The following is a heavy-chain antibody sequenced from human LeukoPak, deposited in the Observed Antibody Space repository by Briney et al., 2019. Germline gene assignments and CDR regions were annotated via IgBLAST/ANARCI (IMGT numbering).Heavy chain of an antibody. V-gene: IGHV3-23*01. CDR1: GFTFSSYA. D-gene: IGHD3/OR15-3a*01. CDR2: ISGSGGST. Sequence: PGGSLRLSCAASGFTFSSYAMSWVRQAPGKGLEWVSAISGSGGSTYYADSVEGRFTTSRDTSKNPLYLQMSSLRAEATAVYYCAKESLSRTTWTGDHFDYLRQG. J-gene: IGHJ4*02. CDR3: AKESLSRTTWTGDHFDY.